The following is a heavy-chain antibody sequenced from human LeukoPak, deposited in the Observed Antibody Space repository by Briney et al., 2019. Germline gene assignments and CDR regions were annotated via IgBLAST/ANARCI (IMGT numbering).Heavy chain of an antibody. CDR3: ATLWFGELVLDY. CDR2: INPSGGST. Sequence: PRASVKVSCKASGYTFTSYYMHWVRQAPGQGLEWMGIINPSGGSTSYAQKFQGRVTMTRDTSTSTVYMELSSLRSEDTAVYYCATLWFGELVLDYWAREPWSPSPQ. D-gene: IGHD3-10*01. J-gene: IGHJ4*02. V-gene: IGHV1-46*01. CDR1: GYTFTSYY.